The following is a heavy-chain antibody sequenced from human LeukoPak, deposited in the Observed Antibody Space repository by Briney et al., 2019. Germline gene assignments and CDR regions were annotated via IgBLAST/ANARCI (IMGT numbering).Heavy chain of an antibody. V-gene: IGHV4-59*11. CDR3: ARGGGVTYYDSTGYLWYFDY. J-gene: IGHJ4*02. Sequence: SETLSLTCTVSGGSISSHYWSWIRQPPGKGLEWIGYIYYSGSTKFNPSLKSRVTISVDTSKNQFSLELSSVTAADTAVYYCARGGGVTYYDSTGYLWYFDYWGQGTLVTASS. D-gene: IGHD3-22*01. CDR1: GGSISSHY. CDR2: IYYSGST.